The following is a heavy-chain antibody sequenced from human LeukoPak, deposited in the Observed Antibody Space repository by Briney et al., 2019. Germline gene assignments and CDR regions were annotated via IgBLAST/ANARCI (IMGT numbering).Heavy chain of an antibody. CDR1: GGFISSYY. D-gene: IGHD4-23*01. Sequence: SETLSLTCTVSGGFISSYYWSWIRQPPGKGLEWIGYIYYSGSTNYNPSLKSRVTISVDTSKNQFSLKLSSVTAADTAVYYCARASYGGYFDYWGQGTLVTVSS. J-gene: IGHJ4*02. CDR2: IYYSGST. V-gene: IGHV4-59*01. CDR3: ARASYGGYFDY.